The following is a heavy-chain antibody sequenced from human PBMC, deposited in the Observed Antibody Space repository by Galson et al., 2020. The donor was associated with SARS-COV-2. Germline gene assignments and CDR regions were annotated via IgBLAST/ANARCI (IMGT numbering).Heavy chain of an antibody. CDR2: IKHSGST. Sequence: SETLSLTCAVYGGSFSGYYWSWIRQSPGKGLEWIGEIKHSGSTNYNPSLKSRVTISVDTSKNQFSLKLSSVTAADTAVYYCARARGYSGSTIDYWGQGILVTVSS. CDR1: GGSFSGYY. V-gene: IGHV4-34*01. D-gene: IGHD1-26*01. CDR3: ARARGYSGSTIDY. J-gene: IGHJ4*02.